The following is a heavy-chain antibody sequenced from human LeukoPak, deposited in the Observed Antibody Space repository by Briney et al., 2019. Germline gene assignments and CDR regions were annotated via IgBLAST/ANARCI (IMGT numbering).Heavy chain of an antibody. V-gene: IGHV4-59*01. CDR2: IDYSGST. D-gene: IGHD6-19*01. CDR3: ARYSSGWYGEGLDY. J-gene: IGHJ4*02. CDR1: GGSISNYY. Sequence: SSETLSLTCTVSGGSISNYYWSWIRQPPGKGLEWIGHIDYSGSTNYNPSLKSRVTISVDTSKNQFSLNLSSVTAADTAVYYCARYSSGWYGEGLDYWGQGTLVTVSS.